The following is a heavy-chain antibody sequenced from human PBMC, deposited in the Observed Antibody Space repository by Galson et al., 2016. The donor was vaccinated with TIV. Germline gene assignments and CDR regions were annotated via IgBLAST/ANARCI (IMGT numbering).Heavy chain of an antibody. CDR2: VYYTGTT. V-gene: IGHV4-39*02. CDR1: GASLNDNKYF. Sequence: ETLSLTCTVSGASLNDNKYFWGWIRQTPAKGLEWIGSVYYTGTTYFTPSLESRVSISIDKSINRFSLKLSSVTAADTAVYYCARLLSAGGSGWVDPWGQGTLVIVSP. J-gene: IGHJ5*02. CDR3: ARLLSAGGSGWVDP. D-gene: IGHD3-16*01.